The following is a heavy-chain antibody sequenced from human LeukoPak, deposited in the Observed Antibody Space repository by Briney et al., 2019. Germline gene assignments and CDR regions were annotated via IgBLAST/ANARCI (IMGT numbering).Heavy chain of an antibody. J-gene: IGHJ6*03. D-gene: IGHD6-6*01. CDR3: ARDWGVGGRPGYMDV. CDR1: GGPISNKY. Sequence: PSETLSLTCTVSGGPISNKYWSWIRQPPGKRLEWIGYNPSLKSRVTILVDTSKNQVSLKLSSVTAADTAVYFCARDWGVGGRPGYMDVWGKGTTVTVSS. V-gene: IGHV4-59*01.